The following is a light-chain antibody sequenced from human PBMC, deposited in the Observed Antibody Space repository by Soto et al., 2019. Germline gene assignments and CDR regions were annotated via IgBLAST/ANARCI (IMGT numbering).Light chain of an antibody. CDR2: DVS. CDR1: SSDVGGYNF. J-gene: IGLJ2*01. Sequence: QSVLTQPASVSGSPGQSITISCTGTSSDVGGYNFVSWYQHHPGKAPKLMIYDVSDRPSGVSNRFSGSKSGNTASLTISGLQAEDEADYYCSSYTSSSNLVFGGGTKLTVL. CDR3: SSYTSSSNLV. V-gene: IGLV2-14*03.